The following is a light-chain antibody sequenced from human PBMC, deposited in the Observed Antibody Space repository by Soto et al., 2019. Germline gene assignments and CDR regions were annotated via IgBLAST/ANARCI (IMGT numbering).Light chain of an antibody. CDR1: QSISSW. V-gene: IGKV1-5*01. CDR3: QQYNSYWT. J-gene: IGKJ1*01. CDR2: DAS. Sequence: DIQMTQSPSTLSASVGDRVPITCRASQSISSWLAWYQQKPGKAPKLLIYDASSLESGVPSRFSGSGSGTEFTLTISSLQPDDFATYYCQQYNSYWTFGQGTKVDIK.